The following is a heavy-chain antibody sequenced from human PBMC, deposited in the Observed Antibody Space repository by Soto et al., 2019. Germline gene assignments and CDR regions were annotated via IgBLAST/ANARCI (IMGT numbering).Heavy chain of an antibody. D-gene: IGHD3-16*01. CDR3: APSPDSAYELSRVRR. CDR2: IKTDGSEE. V-gene: IGHV3-7*01. J-gene: IGHJ4*02. CDR1: VLTFRTYL. Sequence: VGALRLSCRTSVLTFRTYLMICVRQSPGKWLEWVANIKTDGSEEYYADSVEGRFTISRDNTKNSLYLQMNSLRADDTAMYYCAPSPDSAYELSRVRRGGQGTLVNV.